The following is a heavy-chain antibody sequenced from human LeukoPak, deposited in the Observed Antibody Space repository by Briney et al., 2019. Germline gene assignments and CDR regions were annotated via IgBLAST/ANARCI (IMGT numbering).Heavy chain of an antibody. CDR2: FDPEDGET. CDR3: ATVSLTGTDAFDI. V-gene: IGHV1-24*01. D-gene: IGHD3-9*01. J-gene: IGHJ3*02. CDR1: GYTLTELS. Sequence: APVKVSCKVSGYTLTELSMHWVRQAPGKGLEWMGGFDPEDGETIYAQKFQGRVTMTEDTSTDTAYMELSSLRSEDTAVYYCATVSLTGTDAFDIWGQGTMVTVSS.